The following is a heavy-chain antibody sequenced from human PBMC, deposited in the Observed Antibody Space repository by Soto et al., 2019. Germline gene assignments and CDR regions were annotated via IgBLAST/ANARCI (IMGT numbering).Heavy chain of an antibody. Sequence: EVQLLESGGGLVQPGGSLRLSCEASGFTFNSYAMSWVRQAPGKGLEWVSGISNSGSATSYADSVKGRFTISRDNSKNTLCLQMSSLKVEDTAVYYCANPIEVAPVGKPNRLFGQGAPLGHYFSAMDVWGQGTTVTVSS. J-gene: IGHJ6*02. CDR1: GFTFNSYA. V-gene: IGHV3-23*01. CDR2: ISNSGSAT. CDR3: ANPIEVAPVGKPNRLFGQGAPLGHYFSAMDV. D-gene: IGHD2-2*01.